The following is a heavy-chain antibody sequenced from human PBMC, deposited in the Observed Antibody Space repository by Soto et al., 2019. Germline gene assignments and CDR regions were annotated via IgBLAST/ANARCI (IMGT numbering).Heavy chain of an antibody. Sequence: AGGSLRLSCAASGFTFSSYAMSWVRQAPGKGLEWVSAISGSGGSTYYADSVKGRFTISRDNSKNTLYLQMNSLRAEDTAVYYCAKKKYGYYDSSGYYPGGYFDYWGQGTLVTVSS. D-gene: IGHD3-22*01. V-gene: IGHV3-23*01. J-gene: IGHJ4*02. CDR2: ISGSGGST. CDR3: AKKKYGYYDSSGYYPGGYFDY. CDR1: GFTFSSYA.